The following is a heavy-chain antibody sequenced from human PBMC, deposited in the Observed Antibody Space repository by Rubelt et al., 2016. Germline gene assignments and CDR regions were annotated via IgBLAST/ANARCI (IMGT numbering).Heavy chain of an antibody. CDR1: GYTFTGYY. V-gene: IGHV1-18*04. CDR3: ARGYSSGWSGWFDP. Sequence: QVQLVQSGAEVKKPGASVKVSCKASGYTFTGYYMHWVRQAPGQGLEWMGWISAYNGNADYVQKLQGRVTMTTDTSTSTAYMELRSLKPDDTAVYYWARGYSSGWSGWFDPWGQGTLVTVSS. D-gene: IGHD6-19*01. CDR2: ISAYNGNA. J-gene: IGHJ5*02.